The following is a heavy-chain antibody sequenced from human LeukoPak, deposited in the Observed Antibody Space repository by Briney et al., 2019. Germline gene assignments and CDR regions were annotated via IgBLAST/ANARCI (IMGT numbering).Heavy chain of an antibody. CDR2: IIPIFGTA. Sequence: SVKVSCKASGGTFSSYAISWVRQAPGQGLEWMGGIIPIFGTANYAQKFQGRVTITADESTSTAYMELSSLRSEDTAVYYCARREAAAGTWWFDPWGQGTLVTVSS. CDR1: GGTFSSYA. D-gene: IGHD6-13*01. CDR3: ARREAAAGTWWFDP. V-gene: IGHV1-69*13. J-gene: IGHJ5*02.